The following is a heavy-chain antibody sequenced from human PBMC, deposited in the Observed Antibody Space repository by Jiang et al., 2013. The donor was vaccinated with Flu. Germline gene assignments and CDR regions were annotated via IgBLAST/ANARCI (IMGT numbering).Heavy chain of an antibody. J-gene: IGHJ4*02. CDR3: ARDPLDSGSYYKLDY. D-gene: IGHD1-26*01. V-gene: IGHV3-30-3*01. Sequence: PGKGLEWVAVISYDGSNKYYADSVKGRFTISRDNSKNTLYLQMNSLRAEDTAVYYCARDPLDSGSYYKLDYWGQGTLVTVSS. CDR2: ISYDGSNK.